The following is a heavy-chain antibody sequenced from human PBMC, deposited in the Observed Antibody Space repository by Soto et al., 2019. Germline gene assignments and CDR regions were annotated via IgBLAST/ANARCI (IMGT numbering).Heavy chain of an antibody. CDR3: AHRLDASSYYAFDI. CDR2: IYWDDEK. D-gene: IGHD6-6*01. CDR1: GFSLTTSGVG. J-gene: IGHJ3*02. Sequence: QITLKESGPTLVKPTHTLTLTCTFSGFSLTTSGVGVGWIRQPPGKALEWLALIYWDDEKRYRPSLQSRLTIAKDTSKNPVDLTVTNMNPADTGTYYCAHRLDASSYYAFDIWGQGTMVYVSS. V-gene: IGHV2-5*02.